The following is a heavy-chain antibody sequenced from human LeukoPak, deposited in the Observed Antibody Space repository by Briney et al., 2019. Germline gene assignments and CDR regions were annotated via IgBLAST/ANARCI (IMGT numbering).Heavy chain of an antibody. CDR2: ISSSSSYK. Sequence: GGSLRLSCAASGFIFSSYAMSWVRQAPGKGLEWVSSISSSSSYKYYADSEKGRFTISRDNSNNTLYLQMNSLRAEDTAVYYCARVMGAYDYVWGSYRYYFDYWGQGTLVTVSS. V-gene: IGHV3-21*01. CDR3: ARVMGAYDYVWGSYRYYFDY. D-gene: IGHD3-16*02. CDR1: GFIFSSYA. J-gene: IGHJ4*02.